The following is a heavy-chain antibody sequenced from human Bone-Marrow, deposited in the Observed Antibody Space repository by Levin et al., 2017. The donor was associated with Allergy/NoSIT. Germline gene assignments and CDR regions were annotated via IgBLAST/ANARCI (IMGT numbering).Heavy chain of an antibody. J-gene: IGHJ4*02. CDR1: GYTLTELS. CDR3: ATQRGYCSGGSCSYFDY. V-gene: IGHV1-24*01. D-gene: IGHD2-15*01. Sequence: ASVKVSCKVSGYTLTELSMHWVRQAPGKGLEWMGGFDPEDGETIYAQKFQGRVTMTEDTSTDTAYMELSSLRSEDTAVYYCATQRGYCSGGSCSYFDYWGQGTLVTVSS. CDR2: FDPEDGET.